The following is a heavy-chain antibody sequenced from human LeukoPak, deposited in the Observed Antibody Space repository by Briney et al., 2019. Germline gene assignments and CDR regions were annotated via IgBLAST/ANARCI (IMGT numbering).Heavy chain of an antibody. Sequence: PGGSLRLSCAASGFTFSSYWMHWVRQDPGKGLVWVSRINSDGSTTNYADSVKGRFTISRDNAKNTLYLQLNSLRAEDTAVYYWEGRGSSGFVTNWGQGTLVTVSS. CDR3: EGRGSSGFVTN. CDR1: GFTFSSYW. D-gene: IGHD1-26*01. V-gene: IGHV3-74*01. CDR2: INSDGSTT. J-gene: IGHJ4*02.